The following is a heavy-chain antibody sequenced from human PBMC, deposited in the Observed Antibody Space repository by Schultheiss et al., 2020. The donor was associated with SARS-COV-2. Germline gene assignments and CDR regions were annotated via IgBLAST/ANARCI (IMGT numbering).Heavy chain of an antibody. J-gene: IGHJ6*02. CDR2: IYYSGST. Sequence: SQTLSLTCTVSGGPSSSYYWSWIRQPPGKGLEWIGYIYYSGSTNYNPSLKSRVTISVDTSKNQFSLRLTSVTAADTAVYYCARAVAARPSGMDVWGQGTTVTVSS. D-gene: IGHD6-6*01. V-gene: IGHV4-59*12. CDR1: GGPSSSYY. CDR3: ARAVAARPSGMDV.